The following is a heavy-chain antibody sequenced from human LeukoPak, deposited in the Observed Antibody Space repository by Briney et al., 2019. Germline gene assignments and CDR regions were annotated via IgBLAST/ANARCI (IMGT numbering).Heavy chain of an antibody. D-gene: IGHD3-16*01. Sequence: SETLSLTCTVSGGSIYSHYWSWLRQPPGKGLEWIGYLYYSGNNIYNPSLKSRINISGDTSKNQFSLKLSSVTAADTAVYYCARVGGGTYGNAFDIWGQGTMVTVSS. CDR2: LYYSGNN. CDR1: GGSIYSHY. J-gene: IGHJ3*02. CDR3: ARVGGGTYGNAFDI. V-gene: IGHV4-59*11.